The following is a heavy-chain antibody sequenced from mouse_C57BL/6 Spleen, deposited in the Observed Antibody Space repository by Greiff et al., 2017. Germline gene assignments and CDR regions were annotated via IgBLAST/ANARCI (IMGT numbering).Heavy chain of an antibody. Sequence: EVQLQQSGPELVKPGASVKIPCKASGYTFTDYNMDWVKQSHGKSLEWIGDINPNTGGTIYNQKFKGKATLTVDKSSSTAYMELRSLTSEDTAVYYCARSYSNYGNAMDYWGQGTSVTVSS. D-gene: IGHD2-5*01. CDR3: ARSYSNYGNAMDY. J-gene: IGHJ4*01. V-gene: IGHV1-18*01. CDR1: GYTFTDYN. CDR2: INPNTGGT.